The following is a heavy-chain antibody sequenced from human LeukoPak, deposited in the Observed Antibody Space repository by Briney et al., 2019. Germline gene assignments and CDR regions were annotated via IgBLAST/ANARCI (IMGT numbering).Heavy chain of an antibody. Sequence: ASETLSLTCTVSGVSISSGSYYWSWIRQPAGKGLEWIGRIYTSGSTNYNPSLKSRVTISLDTSKNQFSLTLNSVTAADTAVYYCARGWGKGYYYYYMDVWGKGTTVTVSS. CDR3: ARGWGKGYYYYYMDV. V-gene: IGHV4-61*02. D-gene: IGHD3-16*01. CDR1: GVSISSGSYY. J-gene: IGHJ6*03. CDR2: IYTSGST.